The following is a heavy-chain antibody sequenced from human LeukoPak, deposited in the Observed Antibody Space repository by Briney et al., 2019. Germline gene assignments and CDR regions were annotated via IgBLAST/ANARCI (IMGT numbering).Heavy chain of an antibody. D-gene: IGHD6-6*01. J-gene: IGHJ5*02. CDR2: ISAYNGNT. Sequence: ASVKVSCKASGYTFTSYGISWVRQAPGQGLELRGWISAYNGNTNYAQKLQGRVTMTTDTSTSTAYMELRSLRSEDTAVYYCASGRSRPYNWFDPWGQGTLVTVSS. CDR1: GYTFTSYG. V-gene: IGHV1-18*01. CDR3: ASGRSRPYNWFDP.